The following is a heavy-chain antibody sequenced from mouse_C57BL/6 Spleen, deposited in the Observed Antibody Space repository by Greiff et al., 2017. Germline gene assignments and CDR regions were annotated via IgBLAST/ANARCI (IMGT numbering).Heavy chain of an antibody. CDR2: ISGGGGNT. J-gene: IGHJ4*01. V-gene: IGHV5-9*01. CDR3: ARQTNYGNPHYYAMDY. D-gene: IGHD2-1*01. Sequence: EVQRVESGGGLVKPGGSLKLSCAASGFTFSSYTMSWVRQTPEQRLEWVATISGGGGNTYYPDSVKGRFTISRDNAKNTLYLQMSSLRSADTALYYCARQTNYGNPHYYAMDYWGQGTSVTVSS. CDR1: GFTFSSYT.